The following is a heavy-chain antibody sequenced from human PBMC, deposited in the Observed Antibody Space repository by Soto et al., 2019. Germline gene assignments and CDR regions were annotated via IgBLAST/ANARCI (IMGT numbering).Heavy chain of an antibody. J-gene: IGHJ4*02. D-gene: IGHD6-13*01. CDR2: IYYSGST. CDR3: ARTPYSSSWYNFDY. Sequence: SSETLSLTCTVSGGSISSSSYYWGWIRQPPGKGLEWIGSIYYSGSTYYNPSLKSRVTISVDTSKNQFSLKLSSVTAADTAVYYCARTPYSSSWYNFDYWGQGTLVTVSS. CDR1: GGSISSSSYY. V-gene: IGHV4-39*01.